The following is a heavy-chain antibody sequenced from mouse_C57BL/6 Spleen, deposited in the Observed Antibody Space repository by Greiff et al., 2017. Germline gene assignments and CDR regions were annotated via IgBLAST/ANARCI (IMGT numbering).Heavy chain of an antibody. J-gene: IGHJ2*01. CDR3: ARTVYYFDY. V-gene: IGHV1-80*01. CDR1: GYAFSSYW. Sequence: QVQLQQSGAALVKPGASVKISCKASGYAFSSYWMNWAKQRPGKGLEWIGQVYPGDGDTNYNGKIKGKATLNADKSSSTAYLQLSSLTSEDSAVYFCARTVYYFDYWGQGTTLTVSS. CDR2: VYPGDGDT.